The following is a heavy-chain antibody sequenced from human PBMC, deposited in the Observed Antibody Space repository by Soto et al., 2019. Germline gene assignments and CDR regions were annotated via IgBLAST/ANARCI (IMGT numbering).Heavy chain of an antibody. CDR2: IYYSGRT. D-gene: IGHD3-3*01. Sequence: XGTRNSSSTAGGGWLSSSCENWVWIRQHPGKGLGWIESIYYSGRTYYTPSLKSRVTISVDTSKNQFSLKLSSVPAADTAVYYCATTYYHFSSGSYQESTYFDYRGQATLVSISS. CDR1: GGWLSSSCEN. J-gene: IGHJ4*02. CDR3: ATTYYHFSSGSYQESTYFDY. V-gene: IGHV4-39*01.